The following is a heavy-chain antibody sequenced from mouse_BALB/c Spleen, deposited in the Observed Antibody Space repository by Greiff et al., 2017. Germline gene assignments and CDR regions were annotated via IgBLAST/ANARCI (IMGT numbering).Heavy chain of an antibody. D-gene: IGHD2-4*01. Sequence: EVQVVESGGGLVKPGGSLKLSCAASGFTFSSYAMSWVRQSPEKRLEWVAEISSGGSYTYYPDTVTGRFTISRDNAKNTLYLEMSSLRSEDTAMYYCARRTMITRGYAMDYWGQGTSVTVSS. J-gene: IGHJ4*01. CDR2: ISSGGSYT. CDR1: GFTFSSYA. V-gene: IGHV5-9-4*01. CDR3: ARRTMITRGYAMDY.